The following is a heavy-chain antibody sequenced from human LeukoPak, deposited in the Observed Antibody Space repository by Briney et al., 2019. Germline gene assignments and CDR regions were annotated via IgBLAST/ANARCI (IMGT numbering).Heavy chain of an antibody. CDR3: ARARITMVRGVIIETRFDY. J-gene: IGHJ4*02. CDR1: GGSISSYY. V-gene: IGHV4-59*01. Sequence: PSETLSLTCTVSGGSISSYYWSWIRQPPGKGLEWIGYIYYSGSTNYNPSLKSRVTISVDTSKNQFSLKLSSVTAADTAVYYCARARITMVRGVIIETRFDYWGQGTLVTVSS. D-gene: IGHD3-10*01. CDR2: IYYSGST.